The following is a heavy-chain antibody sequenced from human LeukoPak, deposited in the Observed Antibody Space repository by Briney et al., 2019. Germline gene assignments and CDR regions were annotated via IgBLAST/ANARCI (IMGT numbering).Heavy chain of an antibody. J-gene: IGHJ4*02. D-gene: IGHD2-2*03. Sequence: ASVKVSCKASGYTFTNYAMYWVRQAPGQRLEWMGWINAGNGNTKYSQKFQGRVTITRDTSASTAYMELSSLRSEDTAVYYCARDLFVDPGDCSSTSCYVVGLDYWGQGTLVTVSS. CDR2: INAGNGNT. CDR3: ARDLFVDPGDCSSTSCYVVGLDY. CDR1: GYTFTNYA. V-gene: IGHV1-3*01.